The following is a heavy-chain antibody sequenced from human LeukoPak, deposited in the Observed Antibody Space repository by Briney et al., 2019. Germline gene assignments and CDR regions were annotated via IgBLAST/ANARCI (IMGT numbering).Heavy chain of an antibody. Sequence: ASVTVSCTASGYTFTSYYMHWVRQAPGQGLEWMGIINPNGGSTSYAQKFQGRVTMTRDTSTSTVYMELSSLRSEDTAVYYCASVHNYYGSGSYSYWGQGTLVTVSS. V-gene: IGHV1-46*01. D-gene: IGHD3-10*01. CDR1: GYTFTSYY. J-gene: IGHJ4*02. CDR2: INPNGGST. CDR3: ASVHNYYGSGSYSY.